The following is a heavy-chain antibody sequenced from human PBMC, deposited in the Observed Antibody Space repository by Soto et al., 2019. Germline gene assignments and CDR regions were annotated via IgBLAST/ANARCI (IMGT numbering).Heavy chain of an antibody. CDR3: ARDLGGSYYAPDDY. J-gene: IGHJ4*02. Sequence: ASVKVSCKASGYTFTSYGISWVRQAPGQGLEWMGWISAYNGNTKHAQKFQGRVTMTTDTSTSTAYMELRSLRSDDTAVYYCARDLGGSYYAPDDYWGQGTLVTVSS. CDR1: GYTFTSYG. CDR2: ISAYNGNT. V-gene: IGHV1-18*01. D-gene: IGHD1-26*01.